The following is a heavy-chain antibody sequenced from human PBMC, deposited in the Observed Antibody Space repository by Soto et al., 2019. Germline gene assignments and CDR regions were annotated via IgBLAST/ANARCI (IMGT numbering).Heavy chain of an antibody. CDR1: GGSFSGYY. D-gene: IGHD3-3*01. Sequence: SETLSLTCAVYGGSFSGYYWSWIRQPPGKGLEWIGEINHSGSTNYNPSLKSRVTISVDTSKNQFSLKLSSVTAADTAVYYCARGMRAMGLEWLYYYYGMDVWGQGTTVTVSS. V-gene: IGHV4-34*01. J-gene: IGHJ6*02. CDR3: ARGMRAMGLEWLYYYYGMDV. CDR2: INHSGST.